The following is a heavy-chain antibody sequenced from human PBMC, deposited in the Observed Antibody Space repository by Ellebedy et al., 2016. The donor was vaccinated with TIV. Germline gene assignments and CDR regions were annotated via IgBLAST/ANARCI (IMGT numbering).Heavy chain of an antibody. CDR2: ISYDGSNK. CDR3: ARDRCSGGSCYPAGMVFDY. Sequence: GGSLRLXCAASGFTFSSYAMHWVRQAPGKGLEWVAVISYDGSNKYYADSVKGRFTISRDNSKNTLYLQMNSLRAEDTAVYYCARDRCSGGSCYPAGMVFDYWGQGTLVTVSS. D-gene: IGHD2-15*01. J-gene: IGHJ4*02. V-gene: IGHV3-30-3*01. CDR1: GFTFSSYA.